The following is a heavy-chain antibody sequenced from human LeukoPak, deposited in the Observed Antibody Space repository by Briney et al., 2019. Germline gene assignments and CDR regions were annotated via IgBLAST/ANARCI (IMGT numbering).Heavy chain of an antibody. CDR1: GASISSYY. J-gene: IGHJ3*02. V-gene: IGHV4-4*07. D-gene: IGHD1-1*01. CDR2: INTSGST. Sequence: KPSETLSPTFTFSGASISSYYWSWIRQSAGEGLGWIWRINTSGSTNYNPSLKSRVTMSLDTSKNQFSLKLRSVTAADTAVYYCARAEKQLALDAFDIWGQGTMVTVSS. CDR3: ARAEKQLALDAFDI.